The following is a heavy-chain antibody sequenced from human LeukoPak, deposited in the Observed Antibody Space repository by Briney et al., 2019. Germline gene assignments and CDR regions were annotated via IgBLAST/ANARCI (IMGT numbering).Heavy chain of an antibody. Sequence: PGGSLRLSCAASGLTLSGAWMSWVRQAPGKGLEWVSVIYSGGSTYYADSVKGRFTISRHNSKNTLYLQMNSLRAEDTAVYYCARTRGDIAARPNAFDIWGQGTMVTVSS. CDR2: IYSGGST. CDR3: ARTRGDIAARPNAFDI. J-gene: IGHJ3*02. V-gene: IGHV3-53*04. CDR1: GLTLSGAW. D-gene: IGHD6-6*01.